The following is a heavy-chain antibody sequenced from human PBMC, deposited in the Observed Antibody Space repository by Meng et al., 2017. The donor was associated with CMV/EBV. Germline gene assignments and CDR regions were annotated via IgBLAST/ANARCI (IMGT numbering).Heavy chain of an antibody. CDR3: AKGDIVVVPAVYYYGMDV. CDR2: INPNSGGT. CDR1: GYTFTGYY. J-gene: IGHJ6*02. Sequence: GGSLRLSCAASGYTFTGYYMHWVRQAPGQGLEWMGWINPNSGGTNYAQKFQGRVTMTRDTSISTAYMELSRLRSDDTAVYYCAKGDIVVVPAVYYYGMDVWGQGTTVTVSS. V-gene: IGHV1-2*02. D-gene: IGHD2-2*01.